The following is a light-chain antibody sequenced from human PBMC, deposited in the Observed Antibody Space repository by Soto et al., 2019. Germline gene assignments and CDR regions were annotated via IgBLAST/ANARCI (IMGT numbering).Light chain of an antibody. CDR2: DAS. CDR1: QTVRNNY. J-gene: IGKJ5*01. V-gene: IGKV3-20*01. Sequence: EVVLTQSPVTLSLSPGEIATLSCRASQTVRNNYLAWYQQKPGQAPRLLIYDASSRATGIPDRFSGSGSGTDFTLTISRLEPEDFAVYYCQQYGSSPITFGQGTRLEIK. CDR3: QQYGSSPIT.